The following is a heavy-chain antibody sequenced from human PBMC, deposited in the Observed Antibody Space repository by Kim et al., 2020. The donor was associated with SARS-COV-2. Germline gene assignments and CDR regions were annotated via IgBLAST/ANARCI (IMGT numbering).Heavy chain of an antibody. CDR1: VSSLTRLS. CDR3: VTYAGTPGYYYHYMDV. CDR2: FDPENGDT. D-gene: IGHD3-9*01. Sequence: ASVKVSCKVSVSSLTRLSMHWVRQAPGKGLEWMGAFDPENGDTIYAQKFQDRVTMTEDTLTDTSYMELRSLRSEDTAVYYCVTYAGTPGYYYHYMDVWGK. J-gene: IGHJ6*03. V-gene: IGHV1-24*01.